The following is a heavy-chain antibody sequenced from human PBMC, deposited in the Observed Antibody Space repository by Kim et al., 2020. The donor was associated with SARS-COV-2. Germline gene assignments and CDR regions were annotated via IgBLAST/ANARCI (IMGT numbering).Heavy chain of an antibody. CDR3: ASIFGVVRRRQSMDV. CDR2: IWYDGSNK. D-gene: IGHD3-3*01. V-gene: IGHV3-33*08. Sequence: GGSLRLSCAASGFTFSSYGMHWVRQAPGKGLEWVAVIWYDGSNKYYADSVKGRFTISRDNSKNTLYLQMNSLRAEDTAVYYCASIFGVVRRRQSMDVWGQGTTVTVSS. J-gene: IGHJ6*02. CDR1: GFTFSSYG.